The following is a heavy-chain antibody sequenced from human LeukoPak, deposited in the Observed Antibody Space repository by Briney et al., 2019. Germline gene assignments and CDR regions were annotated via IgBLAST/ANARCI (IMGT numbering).Heavy chain of an antibody. D-gene: IGHD2-21*02. J-gene: IGHJ5*02. Sequence: GGSLRLSCAASGFTFNSHEMHWVRQAPAKGLDWVSYITSSGGTTYYADSVKGRFTVSRDNAKNSLYLQMNSLRAEDTAVYYCAGERNCGGDCYQGSWFDPWGQGTLVTVSS. CDR2: ITSSGGTT. CDR3: AGERNCGGDCYQGSWFDP. CDR1: GFTFNSHE. V-gene: IGHV3-48*03.